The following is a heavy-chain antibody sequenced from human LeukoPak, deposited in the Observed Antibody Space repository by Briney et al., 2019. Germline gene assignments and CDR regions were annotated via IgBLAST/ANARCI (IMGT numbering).Heavy chain of an antibody. CDR2: IYYSGST. CDR1: GGSISSYY. D-gene: IGHD6-19*01. Sequence: SETLSLTCTVSGGSISSYYWSWIRQPPGKGLEWIGYIYYSGSTNYNPSLKSRVTISVDTPKNQFSLKLSSVTAADTAVYYCARMVGIYSSDRYFDYWGQGTLVTVSS. CDR3: ARMVGIYSSDRYFDY. V-gene: IGHV4-59*01. J-gene: IGHJ4*02.